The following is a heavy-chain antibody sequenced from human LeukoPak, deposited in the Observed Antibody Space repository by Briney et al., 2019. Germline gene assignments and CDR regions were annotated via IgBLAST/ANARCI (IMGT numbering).Heavy chain of an antibody. D-gene: IGHD5-18*01. CDR3: ARDLQPVAFDY. CDR2: ISYDGSNK. Sequence: GRSLRLSCAASGFTFSSYAMHWVRQAPGKGLEWVALISYDGSNKYYADSVKGRFTISRDNSKNTLYLQMNSLRTEDSAVYYCARDLQPVAFDYWGQGTLVTVSS. CDR1: GFTFSSYA. J-gene: IGHJ4*02. V-gene: IGHV3-30-3*01.